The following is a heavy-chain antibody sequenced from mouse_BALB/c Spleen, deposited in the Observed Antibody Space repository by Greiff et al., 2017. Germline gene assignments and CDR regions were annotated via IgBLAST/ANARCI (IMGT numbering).Heavy chain of an antibody. CDR3: ARSYGYDGAWFAY. J-gene: IGHJ3*01. CDR2: INPSTGYT. V-gene: IGHV1-7*01. Sequence: VQLQQSGAELAKPGASVKMSCKASGYTFTSYWMHWVKQRPGQGLEWIGYINPSTGYTEYNQKFKDKATLTADKSSSTAYMQLSSLTSEDSAVYYCARSYGYDGAWFAYWGQGTLVTVSA. CDR1: GYTFTSYW. D-gene: IGHD2-2*01.